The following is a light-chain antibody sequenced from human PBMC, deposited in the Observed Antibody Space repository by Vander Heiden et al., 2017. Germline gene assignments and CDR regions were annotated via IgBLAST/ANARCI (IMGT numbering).Light chain of an antibody. CDR1: QSISSY. CDR2: AAS. Sequence: DIQMTQSPSSLSASVGDRVTITCRASQSISSYLNWYQQQPGKAPNLLIYAASSLQSGVPSSFSGSGSGTDFTLTISSLQPEDFATYYCQQSHSTPWTFGQGTKVEYK. V-gene: IGKV1-39*01. CDR3: QQSHSTPWT. J-gene: IGKJ1*01.